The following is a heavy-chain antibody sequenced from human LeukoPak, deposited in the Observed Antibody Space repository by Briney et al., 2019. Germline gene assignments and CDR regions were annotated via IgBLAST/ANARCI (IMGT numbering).Heavy chain of an antibody. D-gene: IGHD3-10*01. Sequence: GGSLRLSCATSGFTFSSYGMHWVRQAPGRGLEWVAFIRYDGSNKYYADSVKGRFTISRDDSKNTLYLHLNSLRTEDTAVYYCAKKIGRLLWFGESYFDYWGQGTLVTVSS. CDR3: AKKIGRLLWFGESYFDY. J-gene: IGHJ4*02. CDR1: GFTFSSYG. V-gene: IGHV3-30*02. CDR2: IRYDGSNK.